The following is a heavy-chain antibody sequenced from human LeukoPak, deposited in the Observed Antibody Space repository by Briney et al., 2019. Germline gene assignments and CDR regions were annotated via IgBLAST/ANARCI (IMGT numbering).Heavy chain of an antibody. CDR3: AKDAIRGDGYWEFDY. D-gene: IGHD5-24*01. J-gene: IGHJ4*02. Sequence: QPGGSLLLSSAASGFTFSNYAMTWVRPAPGKGLEWVSGILQSGDTTYYADSVKGRFTISRDNSQNTLYLQMNSLRVEDTAVYYCAKDAIRGDGYWEFDYWGQGTLVTVSS. CDR2: ILQSGDTT. CDR1: GFTFSNYA. V-gene: IGHV3-23*01.